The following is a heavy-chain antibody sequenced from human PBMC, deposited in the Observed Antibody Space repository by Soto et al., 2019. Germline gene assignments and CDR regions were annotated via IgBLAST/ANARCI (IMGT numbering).Heavy chain of an antibody. CDR1: GYTFSRSG. Sequence: GASVKISCKASGYTFSRSGISCVRQAPGQGLEWMGWISGYNGDTKYAQKVQGRVTMTIDTSTYTAYMELRSLTSDDTAIYYCAKNGQPPYYYYGMDVWG. CDR3: AKNGQPPYYYYGMDV. J-gene: IGHJ6*02. D-gene: IGHD2-8*01. CDR2: ISGYNGDT. V-gene: IGHV1-18*01.